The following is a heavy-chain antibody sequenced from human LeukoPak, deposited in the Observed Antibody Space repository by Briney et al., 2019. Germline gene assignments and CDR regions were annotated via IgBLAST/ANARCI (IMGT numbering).Heavy chain of an antibody. D-gene: IGHD3-10*01. J-gene: IGHJ4*02. CDR1: GYTFTSYG. Sequence: ASVKVSCKASGYTFTSYGISWVRQAPGQGLEWMGWISAYNGNTNYAQKFQGRVTMTTDTSISTAYMELSRLTSDDTAVYYCARTLKDSGDDYWGQGTLVTVSS. CDR3: ARTLKDSGDDY. CDR2: ISAYNGNT. V-gene: IGHV1-18*01.